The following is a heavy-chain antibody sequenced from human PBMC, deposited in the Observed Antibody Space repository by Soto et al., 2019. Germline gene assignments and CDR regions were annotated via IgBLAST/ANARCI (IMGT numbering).Heavy chain of an antibody. Sequence: ASVKVSCKASGYTFTSYSMHWVRQAPGQRLEWMGWINAGNGNTKYSQKFQGRVTITRDTSASTAYMELSSLRSEDTAVYYCASGITGTVGFYYWGQGTLVTVSS. J-gene: IGHJ4*02. CDR3: ASGITGTVGFYY. CDR1: GYTFTSYS. V-gene: IGHV1-3*01. D-gene: IGHD1-7*01. CDR2: INAGNGNT.